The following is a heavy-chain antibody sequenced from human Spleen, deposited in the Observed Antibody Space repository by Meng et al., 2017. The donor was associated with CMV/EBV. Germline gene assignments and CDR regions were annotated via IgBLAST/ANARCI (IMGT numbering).Heavy chain of an antibody. V-gene: IGHV3-23*03. CDR1: GFTFSRYA. CDR3: ARDAYDSSGYYVGN. J-gene: IGHJ4*02. D-gene: IGHD3-22*01. Sequence: GESLKISCAASGFTFSRYAMTWVRQAPGKGLEWVSTVYSGGGTTYYADSVKGRFAISRDNSKNTLYLQMNSLRAEDTAVYYCARDAYDSSGYYVGNWGQGTLVTVSS. CDR2: VYSGGGTT.